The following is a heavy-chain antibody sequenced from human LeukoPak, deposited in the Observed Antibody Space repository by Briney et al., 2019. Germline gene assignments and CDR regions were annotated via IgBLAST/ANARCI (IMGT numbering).Heavy chain of an antibody. CDR1: GYTFTSYD. V-gene: IGHV1-8*03. CDR3: ASHLGYCSSTSCYRYYYYYYYMDV. Sequence: ASVKVSCKASGYTFTSYDINWVRQATGQGLEWMGWMNPNSGNTGYAQKFQGRVTITRNTSISTAYMELSSLRSEDTAVYYCASHLGYCSSTSCYRYYYYYYYMDVWGKGTTVTVSS. D-gene: IGHD2-2*02. J-gene: IGHJ6*03. CDR2: MNPNSGNT.